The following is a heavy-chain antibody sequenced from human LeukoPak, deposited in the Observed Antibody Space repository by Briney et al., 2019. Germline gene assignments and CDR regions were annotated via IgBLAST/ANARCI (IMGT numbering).Heavy chain of an antibody. J-gene: IGHJ4*02. D-gene: IGHD3-3*01. Sequence: SETLSLTCTVSGGPISSGSHHWGWFRQSPGKGLEWIGSLYYSRTTYYNPSLNSRVTISVVTSKNQFSLQLNSVTAADTAVYYCARHDGRGGNTMGALDSWGQGSLVTVSS. V-gene: IGHV4-39*01. CDR1: GGPISSGSHH. CDR3: ARHDGRGGNTMGALDS. CDR2: LYYSRTT.